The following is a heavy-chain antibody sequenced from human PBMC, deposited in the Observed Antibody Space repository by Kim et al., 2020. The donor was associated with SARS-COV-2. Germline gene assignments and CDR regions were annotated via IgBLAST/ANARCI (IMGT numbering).Heavy chain of an antibody. CDR2: IYGGGSST. CDR1: GFTFSSSG. J-gene: IGHJ2*01. CDR3: GKRPRDQKHWYFDL. Sequence: GGSLRLSCAASGFTFSSSGMSWVRQAPGKGLEWVSSIYGGGSSTFSADSVKGRLTITRDNSKNTLYLQMNRMRDEETAVYCCGKRPRDQKHWYFDLWG. V-gene: IGHV3-23*03.